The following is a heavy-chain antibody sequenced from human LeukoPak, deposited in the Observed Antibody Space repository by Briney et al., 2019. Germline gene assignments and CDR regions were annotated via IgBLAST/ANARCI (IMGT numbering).Heavy chain of an antibody. CDR2: IKQDGSEK. CDR3: ARATGDGRHAFDI. V-gene: IGHV3-7*01. CDR1: GFTFSSYW. D-gene: IGHD7-27*01. Sequence: GGSLRLSCAASGFTFSSYWMSWVRQAPGKGLEWVANIKQDGSEKYYVDSVKGRFTISRDNAKNSLDLQMNSLRAEDTAVYYCARATGDGRHAFDIWGQGTMVTVSS. J-gene: IGHJ3*02.